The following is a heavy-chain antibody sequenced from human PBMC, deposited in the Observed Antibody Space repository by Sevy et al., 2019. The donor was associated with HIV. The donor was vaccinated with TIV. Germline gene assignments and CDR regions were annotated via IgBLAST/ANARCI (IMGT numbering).Heavy chain of an antibody. J-gene: IGHJ4*02. CDR3: AKRGSKSGYALGY. CDR2: IQYDGSIQ. Sequence: GGSLRLSCIESGSTLSNYDIHWVRQAAGKGLEWVAFIQYDGSIQYYADSVKGRFTISRDNSKNTLYLQMNSLRPEDTAIYYCAKRGSKSGYALGYWGQGTLVTVSS. V-gene: IGHV3-30*02. CDR1: GSTLSNYD. D-gene: IGHD5-12*01.